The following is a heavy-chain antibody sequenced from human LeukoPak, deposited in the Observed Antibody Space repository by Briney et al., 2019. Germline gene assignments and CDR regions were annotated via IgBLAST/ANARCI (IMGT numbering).Heavy chain of an antibody. Sequence: GESLKISCKGSGSSFTSYWIGWVRQMPGKGLEWMGIIYPGDSDTRYSPSFQGQVTISADKSISTAYLQWSSLKASDTAMYYCARSLRGYYDSSETFDIWGQGTMVTVSS. D-gene: IGHD3-22*01. J-gene: IGHJ3*02. CDR1: GSSFTSYW. V-gene: IGHV5-51*01. CDR2: IYPGDSDT. CDR3: ARSLRGYYDSSETFDI.